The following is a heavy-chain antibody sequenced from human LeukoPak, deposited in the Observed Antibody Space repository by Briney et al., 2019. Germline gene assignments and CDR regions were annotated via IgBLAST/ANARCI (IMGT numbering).Heavy chain of an antibody. D-gene: IGHD1-20*01. CDR3: ARQGSITAPPIFDY. CDR2: IYYSGST. Sequence: SETLSLTCTVSGGSISSSSYYWGWIRQPPGKGLEWIGSIYYSGSTYYNPSLKSRITISVDTSKNQFSLKLSSVTAADTGVYYCARQGSITAPPIFDYWSQGTLVTVSS. CDR1: GGSISSSSYY. V-gene: IGHV4-39*01. J-gene: IGHJ4*02.